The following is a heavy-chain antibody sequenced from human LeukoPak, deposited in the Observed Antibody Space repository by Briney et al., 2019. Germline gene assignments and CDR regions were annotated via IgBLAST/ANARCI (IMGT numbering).Heavy chain of an antibody. Sequence: PGGSLRLSCAVSGFTFSSYSMNWVRQAPGKGPEWVSSISSSSRYIYYADSVKGRFTISRDNAKNSLYLQMNSLRAEDTAVYYCARAGLDSGSYFTDYWGQGTLVTVSS. V-gene: IGHV3-21*01. CDR1: GFTFSSYS. CDR2: ISSSSRYI. D-gene: IGHD1-26*01. J-gene: IGHJ4*02. CDR3: ARAGLDSGSYFTDY.